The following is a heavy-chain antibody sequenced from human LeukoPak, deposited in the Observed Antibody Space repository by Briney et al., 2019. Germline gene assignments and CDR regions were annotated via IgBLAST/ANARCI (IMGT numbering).Heavy chain of an antibody. D-gene: IGHD6-13*01. CDR3: ARLVAAAGTGIDY. J-gene: IGHJ4*02. CDR2: IYYSGST. CDR1: GGSISSSSYY. V-gene: IGHV4-39*01. Sequence: KASETLSLTCTVSGGSISSSSYYWGWIRQPPGKGLEWIGSIYYSGSTYYNPSLKSRVTISVDTSKNQFSLKLSSVTAADTAVYYCARLVAAAGTGIDYWGQGTLVTVSS.